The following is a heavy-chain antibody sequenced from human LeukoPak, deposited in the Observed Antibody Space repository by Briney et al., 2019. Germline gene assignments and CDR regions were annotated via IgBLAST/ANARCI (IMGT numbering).Heavy chain of an antibody. CDR2: IRYDGSNK. CDR1: GFTFSSYG. Sequence: GVSLRLSCAASGFTFSSYGMHWVRQAPGKGLEWVSFIRYDGSNKYYADSVKGRFTISRDNSKNTLFLQMNSLRAEDTAVYYCSKGQWLVEQTFDYWGQGTLVTVSS. V-gene: IGHV3-30*02. CDR3: SKGQWLVEQTFDY. D-gene: IGHD6-19*01. J-gene: IGHJ4*02.